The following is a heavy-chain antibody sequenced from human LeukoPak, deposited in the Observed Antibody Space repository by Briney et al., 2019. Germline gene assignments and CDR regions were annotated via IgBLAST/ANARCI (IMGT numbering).Heavy chain of an antibody. CDR2: ISSSSSTI. D-gene: IGHD3-16*01. CDR3: ARGAYHYED. V-gene: IGHV3-48*01. Sequence: GGSLRLSCAASGFTFSSHSMNWVRQAPGKGLEWVSYISSSSSTIYYADSVKGRFTISRDNAKNSLYLQMNSLRAEDTAVYYCARGAYHYEDWGQGTLVTVSS. CDR1: GFTFSSHS. J-gene: IGHJ4*02.